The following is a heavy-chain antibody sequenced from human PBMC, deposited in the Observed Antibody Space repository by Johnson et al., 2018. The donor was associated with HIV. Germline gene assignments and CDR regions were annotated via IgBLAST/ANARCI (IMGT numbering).Heavy chain of an antibody. D-gene: IGHD3-22*01. CDR3: ARGSTMRVSAFDL. Sequence: VQLVESGGGVVRPGGSLRLSCAASGFTFEDHDMSWVRQVPGKGLEWVSGINWNGGTTGYADSVKGRFSISRDNAKKSLYLQMNSLRAEDTAVYYCARGSTMRVSAFDLWGQGTMVTVSS. J-gene: IGHJ3*01. V-gene: IGHV3-20*04. CDR1: GFTFEDHD. CDR2: INWNGGTT.